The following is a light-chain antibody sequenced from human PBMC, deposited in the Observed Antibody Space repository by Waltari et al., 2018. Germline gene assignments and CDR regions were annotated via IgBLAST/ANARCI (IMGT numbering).Light chain of an antibody. CDR2: DAS. J-gene: IGKJ2*01. Sequence: DILLTQSPTSLSASIGDRVTITCQASQHISNYLNWYQRIPGKAPKRLIYDASDLEPGVPLRFSGTGYGASFTLTISSLQPEDVATYYCQQFDAFPYTCGQGTNLQIK. CDR3: QQFDAFPYT. CDR1: QHISNY. V-gene: IGKV1-33*01.